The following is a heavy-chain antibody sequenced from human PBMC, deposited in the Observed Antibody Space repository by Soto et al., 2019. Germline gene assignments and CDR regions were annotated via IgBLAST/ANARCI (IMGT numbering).Heavy chain of an antibody. J-gene: IGHJ6*02. Sequence: GGSLRLSCAASGFTFSSYAMSWVRQAPGKGLEWVSAISGSGGSTYYADSVKGRFTSSRDNSKNTLYLQMNSLRAEDTAVYYCAKGVYYDSSGYPQTYYYYYGMDVWGQGTTVTVSS. CDR2: ISGSGGST. V-gene: IGHV3-23*01. D-gene: IGHD3-22*01. CDR1: GFTFSSYA. CDR3: AKGVYYDSSGYPQTYYYYYGMDV.